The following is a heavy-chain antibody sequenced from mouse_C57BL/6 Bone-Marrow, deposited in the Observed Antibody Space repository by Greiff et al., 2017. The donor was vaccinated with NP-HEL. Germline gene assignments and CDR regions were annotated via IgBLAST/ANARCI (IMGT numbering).Heavy chain of an antibody. CDR3: ARSHYYGTD. CDR1: GYSITSGYY. Sequence: EVQLVESGPGLVKPSQSLSLTCSVTGYSITSGYYWNWIRQFPGNKLEWMGYISYDGSNNYNPSLKNRISITRDTSKNQFFLKLNSVTTEDTATYYCARSHYYGTDWGQGTTLTVSS. J-gene: IGHJ2*01. V-gene: IGHV3-6*01. CDR2: ISYDGSN. D-gene: IGHD1-2*01.